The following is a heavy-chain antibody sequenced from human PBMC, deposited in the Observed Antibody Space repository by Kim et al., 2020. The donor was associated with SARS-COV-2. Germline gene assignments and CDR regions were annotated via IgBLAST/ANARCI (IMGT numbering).Heavy chain of an antibody. D-gene: IGHD1-26*01. V-gene: IGHV3-48*03. J-gene: IGHJ3*02. CDR3: QRWIQGALSAFDI. Sequence: YVDSMKGRLTISRDDAKHSLYLQINSVRVEDTAVYYCQRWIQGALSAFDIWGQGTMLTVSP.